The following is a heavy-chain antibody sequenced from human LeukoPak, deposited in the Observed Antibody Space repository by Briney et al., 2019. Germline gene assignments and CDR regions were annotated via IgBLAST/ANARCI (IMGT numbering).Heavy chain of an antibody. CDR3: ARVGTDCSNGNCY. Sequence: ASVKVSCKASGYTFTTLGITWVRQAPGQGLEWMGWVNPDNGNTNYAQKLQGRVTMTTATSTSTAYMELRSLTSDDTAVYYCARVGTDCSNGNCYWGQGTLVTVSS. D-gene: IGHD2-8*01. V-gene: IGHV1-18*01. CDR2: VNPDNGNT. J-gene: IGHJ4*02. CDR1: GYTFTTLG.